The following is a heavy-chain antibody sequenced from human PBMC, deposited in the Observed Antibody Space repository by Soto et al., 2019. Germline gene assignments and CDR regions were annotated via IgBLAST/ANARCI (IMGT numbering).Heavy chain of an antibody. D-gene: IGHD3-22*01. CDR3: ARARKYYDSSGYRPSRSTPFAY. J-gene: IGHJ4*02. Sequence: SETLSLTCTVSGGSVSSGSYYWSWIRQPPGRGLEWIGYIYYSGSTNYNPSLKSRVTISVDTSKNQFSLKLSSVTAADTAVYYCARARKYYDSSGYRPSRSTPFAYWGKGTLVTVSS. V-gene: IGHV4-61*01. CDR2: IYYSGST. CDR1: GGSVSSGSYY.